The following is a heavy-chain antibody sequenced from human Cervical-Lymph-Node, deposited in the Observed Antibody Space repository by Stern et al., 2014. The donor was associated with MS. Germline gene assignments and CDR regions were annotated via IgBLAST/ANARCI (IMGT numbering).Heavy chain of an antibody. D-gene: IGHD3-10*01. CDR1: GITFSTST. J-gene: IGHJ6*02. CDR2: IVVGSATT. V-gene: IGHV1-58*02. CDR3: AAPGSGKTDHYYYGMDV. Sequence: QMQLVQSGPEVKKPGTSVKVSCKASGITFSTSTMHWVRQARGQRPEWIGWIVVGSATTNYAQKFRERVTITRDMSTSTAHMELSSLKSEDTAVYYCAAPGSGKTDHYYYGMDVWGQGTTVIVSS.